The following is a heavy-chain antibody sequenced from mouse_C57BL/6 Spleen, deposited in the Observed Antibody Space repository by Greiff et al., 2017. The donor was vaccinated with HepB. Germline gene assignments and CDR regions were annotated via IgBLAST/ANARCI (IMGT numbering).Heavy chain of an antibody. V-gene: IGHV1-53*01. CDR1: GYTFTSYW. Sequence: QVQLQQPGTELVKPGASVKLSCKASGYTFTSYWMHWVKQRPGQGLEWIGNINPSNGGTNYNEKFKSKATLTVDKSSSTADMQLSSLSSEDSAVYYFAGADGNYVAWFAYWGQGTLVTVSA. D-gene: IGHD2-1*01. J-gene: IGHJ3*01. CDR3: AGADGNYVAWFAY. CDR2: INPSNGGT.